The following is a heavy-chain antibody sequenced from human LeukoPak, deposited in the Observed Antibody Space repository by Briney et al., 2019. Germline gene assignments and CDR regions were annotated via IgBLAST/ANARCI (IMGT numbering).Heavy chain of an antibody. J-gene: IGHJ6*02. V-gene: IGHV3-7*04. CDR2: IKEDGTQS. D-gene: IGHD6-13*01. Sequence: GGSLRLSCVASGFTFSSYWMSWVRQAPGKGLEWVANIKEDGTQSIYVDSVKGRFTISRDNAKNSLYLQMNSLRAEETAVYYCARLRPYSSTWYAYYGMDVWGQGTTVTVS. CDR1: GFTFSSYW. CDR3: ARLRPYSSTWYAYYGMDV.